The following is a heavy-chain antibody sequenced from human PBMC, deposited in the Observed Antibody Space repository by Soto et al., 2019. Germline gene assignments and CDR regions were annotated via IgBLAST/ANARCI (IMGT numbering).Heavy chain of an antibody. CDR3: AREGSTSYGMDV. D-gene: IGHD2-2*01. Sequence: ASVKVSCKASGYTFTGYYMHWVRQAPGQGLEWMGWINPNSGGTNYAQKFQGWVTMTRDTSISTAYMDLSRLRSDDTAVYYCAREGSTSYGMDVWGQGTTVTVSS. V-gene: IGHV1-2*04. CDR1: GYTFTGYY. J-gene: IGHJ6*02. CDR2: INPNSGGT.